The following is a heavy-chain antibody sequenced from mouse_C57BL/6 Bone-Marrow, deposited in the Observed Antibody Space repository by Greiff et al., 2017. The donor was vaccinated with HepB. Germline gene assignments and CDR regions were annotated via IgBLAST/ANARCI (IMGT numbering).Heavy chain of an antibody. CDR2: IHPNSGST. CDR1: GYTFTSYW. V-gene: IGHV1-64*01. J-gene: IGHJ3*01. Sequence: QVQLQQPGAELVKPGASVKLSCKASGYTFTSYWMHWVKQRPGQGLEWIGMIHPNSGSTNYNEKFKSKATLTVDKSSSTAYMQLSSLTSEDSAVYYCAREDYYYGSSYDWFAYWGQGTLVTVSA. D-gene: IGHD1-1*01. CDR3: AREDYYYGSSYDWFAY.